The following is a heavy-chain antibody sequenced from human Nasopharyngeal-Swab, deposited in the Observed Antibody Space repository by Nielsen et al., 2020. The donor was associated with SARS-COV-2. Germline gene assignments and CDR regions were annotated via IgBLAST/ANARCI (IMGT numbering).Heavy chain of an antibody. CDR1: GFTFSSYG. CDR2: ISYDGSNK. V-gene: IGHV3-33*05. CDR3: AKDLNSNFLNYMDV. Sequence: GGSLRLSCAASGFTFSSYGMHWVRQAPGKGLEWVAVISYDGSNKYYADSVKGRFTISRDNSKNTLYLQMNSLRAEDTAAYYCAKDLNSNFLNYMDVWGKGTTVSVSS. D-gene: IGHD4-11*01. J-gene: IGHJ6*03.